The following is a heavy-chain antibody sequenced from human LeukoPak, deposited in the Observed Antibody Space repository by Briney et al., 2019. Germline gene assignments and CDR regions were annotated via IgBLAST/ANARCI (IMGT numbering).Heavy chain of an antibody. CDR2: ISGSGGST. CDR1: GSTFSSYA. V-gene: IGHV3-23*01. D-gene: IGHD3-3*01. Sequence: PGGSLRLSCAASGSTFSSYAMSWVRQAPGKGLERVSAISGSGGSTYYADSVKGRFTISRDNSKNTLYLQMNSLRAEDTAVYYCAKAPRGLLWSYWGQGTLVAVSS. J-gene: IGHJ4*02. CDR3: AKAPRGLLWSY.